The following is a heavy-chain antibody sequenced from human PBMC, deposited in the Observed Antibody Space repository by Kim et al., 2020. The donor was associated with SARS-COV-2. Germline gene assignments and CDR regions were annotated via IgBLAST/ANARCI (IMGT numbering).Heavy chain of an antibody. V-gene: IGHV3-33*08. D-gene: IGHD6-19*01. Sequence: GGSLRLSCAASGFTFSSYGMHWVRQAPGKGLEWVAVIWYDGSNKYYADSVKGRFTISRDNSKNTLYLQMNSLRAEDTAVYYCARDLRKYSSGSRPLWYFDLWGRGTLVTVSS. CDR3: ARDLRKYSSGSRPLWYFDL. CDR1: GFTFSSYG. CDR2: IWYDGSNK. J-gene: IGHJ2*01.